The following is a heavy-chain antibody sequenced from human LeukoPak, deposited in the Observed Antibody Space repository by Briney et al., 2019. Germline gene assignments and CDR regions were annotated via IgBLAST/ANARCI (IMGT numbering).Heavy chain of an antibody. Sequence: GGSLRLSCAAPGFAFSNYNMKWVRQAPGKGLEWVSFISTTSTYIYYADSVKGRFTVSRDNSKNLLYLQMDSLRVEDTAVYYCARAGTCSSTSCDGGIEYWGQGTLVTVSS. D-gene: IGHD2-2*01. CDR1: GFAFSNYN. CDR2: ISTTSTYI. CDR3: ARAGTCSSTSCDGGIEY. J-gene: IGHJ4*02. V-gene: IGHV3-21*06.